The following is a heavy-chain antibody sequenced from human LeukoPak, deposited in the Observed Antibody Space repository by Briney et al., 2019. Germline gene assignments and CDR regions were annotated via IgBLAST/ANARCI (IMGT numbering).Heavy chain of an antibody. Sequence: PGGSLRLSCAASGFTFSSYAMHWVRQAPGKGLEYVSAISSNGGSTYYANSVKGRFTISRDNSKNTLYLQMGSLRAEDMAVYYCARDQQQLSGILDYWGQGTLVTVSS. V-gene: IGHV3-64*01. J-gene: IGHJ4*02. CDR3: ARDQQQLSGILDY. CDR2: ISSNGGST. D-gene: IGHD6-13*01. CDR1: GFTFSSYA.